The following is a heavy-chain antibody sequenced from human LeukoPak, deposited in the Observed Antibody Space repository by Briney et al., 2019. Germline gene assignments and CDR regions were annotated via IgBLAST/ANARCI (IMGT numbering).Heavy chain of an antibody. V-gene: IGHV3-30-3*01. D-gene: IGHD2-15*01. J-gene: IGHJ1*01. CDR3: AREAGVVRDKYFQH. CDR2: ISYDGSNK. Sequence: PGRSLRLSCAASGFTFSSYAMHWVRQAPGKGLEWVAVISYDGSNKYYADSVKGRFTISRDNSKNTLYLQMNSLRAEDTAVYYCAREAGVVRDKYFQHWGQGTLVTVSS. CDR1: GFTFSSYA.